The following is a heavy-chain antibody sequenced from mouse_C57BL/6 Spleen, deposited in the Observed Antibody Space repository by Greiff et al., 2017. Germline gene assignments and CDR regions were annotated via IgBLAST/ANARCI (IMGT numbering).Heavy chain of an antibody. D-gene: IGHD4-1*01. V-gene: IGHV1-69*01. CDR3: ARGEVGRGYAMDY. CDR1: GYTFTSYW. Sequence: QVQLQQPGAELVMPGASVKLSCKASGYTFTSYWMHWVKQRPGQGLEWIGEIDPSDSYTNYNQKFKGKSTLTVDKSSSTAYMQLSSLTSEDSAVYYWARGEVGRGYAMDYWGQGTSVTVSS. J-gene: IGHJ4*01. CDR2: IDPSDSYT.